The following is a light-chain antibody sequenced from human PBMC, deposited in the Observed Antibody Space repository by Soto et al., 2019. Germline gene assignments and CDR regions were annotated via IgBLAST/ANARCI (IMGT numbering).Light chain of an antibody. J-gene: IGKJ4*01. CDR3: QQYGGSLT. CDR1: QSVGRY. Sequence: EIVLTQSPGSLSLSPGERGTLSCRASQSVGRYLAWYQRKPGQAPRLLIYGVSSRATGIPDRFSGSGSGTDFTLTISRLEPEDFAVYYCQQYGGSLTFGGGTKVEIK. V-gene: IGKV3-20*01. CDR2: GVS.